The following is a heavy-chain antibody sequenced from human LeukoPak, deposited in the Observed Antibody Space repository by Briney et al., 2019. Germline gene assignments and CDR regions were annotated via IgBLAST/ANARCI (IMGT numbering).Heavy chain of an antibody. D-gene: IGHD1-7*01. V-gene: IGHV1-46*01. CDR1: GYTFTSYY. CDR2: IKPSDGFT. J-gene: IGHJ4*02. Sequence: ASVKVSCKASGYTFTSYYVHWVRRAPGQGLEWMGVIKPSDGFTSYAQKFQGRLTVTRDMSTSTVYMELNSLRSEDTAVYFCGREIEGTTDYWGQGTLVTVSS. CDR3: GREIEGTTDY.